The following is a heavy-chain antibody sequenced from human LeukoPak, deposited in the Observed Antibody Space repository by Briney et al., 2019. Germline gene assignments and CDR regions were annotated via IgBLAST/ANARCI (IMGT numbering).Heavy chain of an antibody. Sequence: SETLSLTCAVYGGSFSGYYWSWIRQPPGKGLEWIGEINHSGSTNYNPSLKSRVTISVDTSKNQFSLKLSSVTAADTAVYYCARNDAFDIWGQGTMVTVSS. J-gene: IGHJ3*02. CDR1: GGSFSGYY. V-gene: IGHV4-34*01. CDR2: INHSGST. CDR3: ARNDAFDI.